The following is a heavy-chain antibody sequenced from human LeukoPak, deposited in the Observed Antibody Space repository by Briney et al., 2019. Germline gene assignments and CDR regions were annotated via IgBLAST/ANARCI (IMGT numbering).Heavy chain of an antibody. J-gene: IGHJ3*02. V-gene: IGHV4-4*07. Sequence: SETLSPTCTVSGGSISSYYWSWIRQPAGKGLEWIGRIYTSGSTNYNPSLKSRVTMSVDTSKNQFSLKLSSVTAADTAVYYCARDGLSKEAFDIWGQGTMVTVSS. CDR2: IYTSGST. D-gene: IGHD3-3*02. CDR1: GGSISSYY. CDR3: ARDGLSKEAFDI.